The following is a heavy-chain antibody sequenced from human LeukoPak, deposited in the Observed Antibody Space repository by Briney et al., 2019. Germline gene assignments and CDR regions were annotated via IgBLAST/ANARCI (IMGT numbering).Heavy chain of an antibody. CDR1: GYTLTELS. D-gene: IGHD5-12*01. CDR2: FDPEDGET. Sequence: ASVTVSCKVSGYTLTELSMHWVRQAPGKGLEWMGGFDPEDGETIYAQKFQGRVTMTEDTSTDTAYMELSSLRSEDTAVYYCATAPDSGYDSGFAFDIWGQGTMVTVSS. V-gene: IGHV1-24*01. CDR3: ATAPDSGYDSGFAFDI. J-gene: IGHJ3*02.